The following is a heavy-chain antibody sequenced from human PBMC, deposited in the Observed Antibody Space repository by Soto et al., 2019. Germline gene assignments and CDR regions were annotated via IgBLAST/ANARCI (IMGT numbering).Heavy chain of an antibody. CDR2: IYYSGST. D-gene: IGHD3-10*01. J-gene: IGHJ6*02. V-gene: IGHV4-31*03. CDR3: ARVFVVQDSSGSPVSMDG. Sequence: QVQLQESGPGLVKPSQTLSLTCTVSGGSISSGGYYWSWIRQHPGKGLEWIGYIYYSGSTYYNPSLPLRVTISVDTSKNQLPRKLSSVTAAVPPPCDGARVFVVQDSSGSPVSMDGWGQGTTVTVSS. CDR1: GGSISSGGYY.